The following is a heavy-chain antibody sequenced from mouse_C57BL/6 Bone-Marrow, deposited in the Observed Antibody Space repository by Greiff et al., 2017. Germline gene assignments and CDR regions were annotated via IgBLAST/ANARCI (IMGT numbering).Heavy chain of an antibody. Sequence: EVKLVESGGDLVKPGGSLKLSCAASGFTFSSYGMSWVRQTPDKRLEWVATISSGGSYNYYPDSVKGRFTISRDNAKNTLYLHMSSLKSADTAMYYCARRGTTVVAMAMDYWGQGTSVTVSS. CDR2: ISSGGSYN. CDR3: ARRGTTVVAMAMDY. J-gene: IGHJ4*01. CDR1: GFTFSSYG. V-gene: IGHV5-6*02. D-gene: IGHD1-1*01.